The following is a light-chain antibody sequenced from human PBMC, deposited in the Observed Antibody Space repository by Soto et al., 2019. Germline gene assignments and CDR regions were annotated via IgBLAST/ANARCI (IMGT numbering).Light chain of an antibody. V-gene: IGLV2-14*01. Sequence: VLTQPASVSGSLGQSITISCTGTTRDIAGYNYISWYQQLPGKAPKLMIYQVTIRPSGISNRFSGSKSGNTASLTISGLQAEDEADYYCTSFSSSTSLYVFGTGTKV. CDR1: TRDIAGYNY. J-gene: IGLJ1*01. CDR2: QVT. CDR3: TSFSSSTSLYV.